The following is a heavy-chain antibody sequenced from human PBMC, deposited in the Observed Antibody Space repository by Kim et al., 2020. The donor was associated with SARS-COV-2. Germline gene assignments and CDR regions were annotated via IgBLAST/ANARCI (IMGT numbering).Heavy chain of an antibody. CDR3: AKPDRPSGMPGDDAFDI. V-gene: IGHV3-33*06. J-gene: IGHJ3*02. CDR1: GFTFSSYA. D-gene: IGHD3-10*01. CDR2: IWYDGSNK. Sequence: GGSLRLSCAASGFTFSSYAMHWVRQAPGKGLEWVAVIWYDGSNKYYADSVKGRFTISRDNSKNTLYLQMNSLRAEDTAVYYCAKPDRPSGMPGDDAFDIWGLGTMVTVSS.